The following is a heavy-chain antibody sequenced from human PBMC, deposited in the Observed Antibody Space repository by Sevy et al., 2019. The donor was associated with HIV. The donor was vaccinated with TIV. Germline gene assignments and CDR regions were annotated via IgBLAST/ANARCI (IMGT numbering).Heavy chain of an antibody. J-gene: IGHJ4*02. Sequence: GSLRLSCTASEFTLSDYYMSWFRQAPGKGLEWISYITSSGIALYYADSVKGRFAISRDNAKNSLYLQMTSLRAEDTAVYFCVARRYSHPYSWSYHFDHWGQGTLVTASS. V-gene: IGHV3-11*01. CDR1: EFTLSDYY. CDR3: VARRYSHPYSWSYHFDH. CDR2: ITSSGIAL. D-gene: IGHD6-13*01.